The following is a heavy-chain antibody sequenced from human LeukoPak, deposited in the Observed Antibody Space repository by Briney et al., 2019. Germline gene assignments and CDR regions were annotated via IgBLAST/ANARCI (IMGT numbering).Heavy chain of an antibody. CDR1: GFTFSSYS. V-gene: IGHV3-48*01. Sequence: PGGSLRLSCAASGFTFSSYSMNWVRQAPGKGLGWVSYISRIITIISYADSVKGRFTISRDNAKNSLYLQMDSLRPEDTAVYYCARDGGSGYEIDYWGQGTLVTVSS. CDR2: ISRIITII. D-gene: IGHD2-15*01. J-gene: IGHJ4*02. CDR3: ARDGGSGYEIDY.